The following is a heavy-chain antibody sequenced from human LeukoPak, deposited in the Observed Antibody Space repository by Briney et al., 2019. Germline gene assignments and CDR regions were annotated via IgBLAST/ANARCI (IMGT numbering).Heavy chain of an antibody. CDR3: ARSTHCSSTSCPRGPFDY. D-gene: IGHD2-2*01. J-gene: IGHJ4*02. V-gene: IGHV4-34*01. CDR1: GGSFSDYY. CDR2: INHSGST. Sequence: SETLSLTCAVYGGSFSDYYWNWIRQPPGKGLEWIGEINHSGSTNYNPSLKSRVTISVDTSKNQFSLKLSSVIAADTAVYYCARSTHCSSTSCPRGPFDYWGQGTPVTVSS.